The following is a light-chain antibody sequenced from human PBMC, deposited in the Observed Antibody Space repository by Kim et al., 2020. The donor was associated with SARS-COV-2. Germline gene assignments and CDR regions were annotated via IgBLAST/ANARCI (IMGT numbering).Light chain of an antibody. CDR1: SSDVGGYNY. V-gene: IGLV2-11*01. CDR2: DVS. J-gene: IGLJ1*01. Sequence: QSALTQPRSVSGSPGQSVTISRTGTSSDVGGYNYVSWYQQHPGKAPKLMIYDVSKRPSGVPDRFSGSKSGNTASLTISGLRAEDEADYYCCSYAGSYVFGTGTKVTVL. CDR3: CSYAGSYV.